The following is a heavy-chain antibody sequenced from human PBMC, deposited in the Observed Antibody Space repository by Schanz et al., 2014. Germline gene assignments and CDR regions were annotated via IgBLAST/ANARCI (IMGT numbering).Heavy chain of an antibody. Sequence: QVQLIQSGAEVKKPGASVKVSCTASGYTLTNFDINWVRQAIGQGPEWMGWMQPDSGKTHYAEKFQGRVAMTRDVSISTAYMELSSLASEDTAVYYCARGQRRTIGRPFGPWGQGTLVTVSS. D-gene: IGHD6-25*01. CDR2: MQPDSGKT. CDR3: ARGQRRTIGRPFGP. V-gene: IGHV1-8*01. J-gene: IGHJ5*02. CDR1: GYTLTNFD.